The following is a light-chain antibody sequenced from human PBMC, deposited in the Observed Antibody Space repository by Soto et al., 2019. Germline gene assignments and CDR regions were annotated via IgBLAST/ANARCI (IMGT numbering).Light chain of an antibody. Sequence: DIQMTQSPSSLSASVGDRVTITCQASQDISNYLNWYQQKPGKAPKLLIYDASNLETGVPSRFSGSGSGTDFTFTISSLQPEDIATYYCQQYDNLSMPTFGGGTKVEIK. J-gene: IGKJ4*01. V-gene: IGKV1-33*01. CDR2: DAS. CDR1: QDISNY. CDR3: QQYDNLSMPT.